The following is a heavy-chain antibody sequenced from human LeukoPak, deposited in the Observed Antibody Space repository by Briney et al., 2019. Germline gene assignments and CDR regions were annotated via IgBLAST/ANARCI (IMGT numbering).Heavy chain of an antibody. CDR2: INPNSGGT. V-gene: IGHV1-2*02. Sequence: ASVKVSCKASGYTFTSYYMHWVRQAPGQGLEWMGWINPNSGGTNYAQKFQGRVTMTRDTSISTAYMELSRLRSDDTAVYYCARDHRDIVVVVAATPGDYWGQGTLVTVAS. CDR3: ARDHRDIVVVVAATPGDY. J-gene: IGHJ4*02. D-gene: IGHD2-15*01. CDR1: GYTFTSYY.